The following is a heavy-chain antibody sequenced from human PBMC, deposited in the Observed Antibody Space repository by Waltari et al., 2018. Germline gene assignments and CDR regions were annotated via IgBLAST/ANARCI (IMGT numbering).Heavy chain of an antibody. D-gene: IGHD4-17*01. Sequence: EVQLVESGGGLVQPGGSLRLSCAASGFTFNNYAMIWFRQAPGKGLEWVSAISSSGGPTYYADSVKGRFTISRDNSKNTLYLQMNSLRVEDTALYYCAKNTGLAAFDIWGQGTMVTVSS. CDR1: GFTFNNYA. CDR2: ISSSGGPT. J-gene: IGHJ3*02. CDR3: AKNTGLAAFDI. V-gene: IGHV3-23*04.